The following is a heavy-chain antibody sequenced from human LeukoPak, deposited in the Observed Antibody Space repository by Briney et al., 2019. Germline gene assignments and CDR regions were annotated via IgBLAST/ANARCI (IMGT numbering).Heavy chain of an antibody. Sequence: PGGSLRLSCAASGFTFSSYSMNWVRQAPGKGLEWVSSISSSSSYIYYADSVEGRFTISRDNAKNSLYLQMNSLRAEDTAVYYCARDTSGLIDYWGQGTLVTVSS. D-gene: IGHD6-19*01. V-gene: IGHV3-21*01. CDR2: ISSSSSYI. CDR3: ARDTSGLIDY. J-gene: IGHJ4*02. CDR1: GFTFSSYS.